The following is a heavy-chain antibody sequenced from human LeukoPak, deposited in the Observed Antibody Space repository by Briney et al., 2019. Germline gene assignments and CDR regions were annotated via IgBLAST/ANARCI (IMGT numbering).Heavy chain of an antibody. CDR1: GYTFTGYY. CDR2: INPNSGGT. V-gene: IGHV1-2*02. CDR3: ARPKGTLESPSFDI. Sequence: GASVKVSCKASGYTFTGYYMHWVRQAPGQGLEWMGWINPNSGGTNYAQKFQGRVTMTRDTSISTAYMELSRLRSDDTAVYYCARPKGTLESPSFDIWGQGTMVTVSS. D-gene: IGHD3-3*01. J-gene: IGHJ3*02.